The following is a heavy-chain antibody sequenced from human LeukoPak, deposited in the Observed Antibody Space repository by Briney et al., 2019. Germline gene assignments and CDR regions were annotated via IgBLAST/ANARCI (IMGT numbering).Heavy chain of an antibody. CDR2: IYYSGST. CDR1: GGSISSSSYY. J-gene: IGHJ4*02. CDR3: ARRRGGYRYEIFFDY. D-gene: IGHD3-16*02. V-gene: IGHV4-39*01. Sequence: PLETLSLTCTVSGGSISSSSYYWGRIRQPPGKGLEWIGSIYYSGSTYYNPSLKSRVTISVDTSKNQFSLKLSSVTAADTAVYYCARRRGGYRYEIFFDYWGQGTLVTVSS.